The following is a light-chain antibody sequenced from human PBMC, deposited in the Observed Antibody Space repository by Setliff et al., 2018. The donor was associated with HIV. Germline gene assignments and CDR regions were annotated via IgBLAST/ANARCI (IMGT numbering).Light chain of an antibody. J-gene: IGLJ2*01. CDR3: SSYTTSSTPHVV. V-gene: IGLV2-14*03. CDR2: DVS. CDR1: SSDVGGYNY. Sequence: QSALTQPASVFGSPGQSITISCTGTSSDVGGYNYVSWYQQHPGKAPKLMIYDVSYRPSGVSNRFSGSKSGNTASLTISGLQAEDEADYHCSSYTTSSTPHVVFGGGTKVTVL.